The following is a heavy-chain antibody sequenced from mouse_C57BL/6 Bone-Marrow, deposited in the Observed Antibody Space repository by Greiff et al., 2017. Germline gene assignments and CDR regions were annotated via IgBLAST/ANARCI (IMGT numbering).Heavy chain of an antibody. J-gene: IGHJ3*01. D-gene: IGHD2-2*01. CDR3: ARGVTKNYPAWFAY. Sequence: EVKLVESGPGLVKPSQSLSLTCSVTGYSITSGYYWNWIRQFPGNKLEWMGYISYDGSTNYNPSLKNRISITRDTSKSQFFLKLNSVTTEDTATYYCARGVTKNYPAWFAYWGQGTLVTVSA. V-gene: IGHV3-6*01. CDR2: ISYDGST. CDR1: GYSITSGYY.